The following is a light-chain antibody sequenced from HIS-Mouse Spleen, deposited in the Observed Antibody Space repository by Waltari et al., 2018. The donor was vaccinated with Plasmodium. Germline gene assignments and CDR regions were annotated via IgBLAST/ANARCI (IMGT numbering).Light chain of an antibody. Sequence: EIVITQSPATLSLSPGERATLSCRASQSVSTNLAWYQQKPCQAPRLLIYGASTRATGIPARFRGSGSGTEFTLTISSLQSEDFAVYYCQQYNNWSFTFGPGTKVDIK. CDR1: QSVSTN. J-gene: IGKJ3*01. V-gene: IGKV3-15*01. CDR2: GAS. CDR3: QQYNNWSFT.